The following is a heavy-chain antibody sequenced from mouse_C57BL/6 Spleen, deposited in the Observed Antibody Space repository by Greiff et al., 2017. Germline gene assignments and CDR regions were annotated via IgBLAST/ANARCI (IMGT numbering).Heavy chain of an antibody. CDR1: GYTFTDYY. V-gene: IGHV1-26*01. Sequence: EVQLQQSGPELVKPGASVKISCKASGYTFTDYYMNWVKQSHGKSLEWIGDINPNNGGTSYNQKFKGKATLTVDKSSSTAYMELRSLTSEDSAVYYCARREDYYGSSPPNYWGQGTTLTVSS. J-gene: IGHJ2*01. CDR3: ARREDYYGSSPPNY. CDR2: INPNNGGT. D-gene: IGHD1-1*01.